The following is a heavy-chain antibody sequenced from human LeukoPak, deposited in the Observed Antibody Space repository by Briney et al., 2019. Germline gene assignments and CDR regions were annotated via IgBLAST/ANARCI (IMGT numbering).Heavy chain of an antibody. D-gene: IGHD3-16*01. CDR2: ITSTSSHI. CDR1: EFTFSSHA. Sequence: GGSLRLSCAASEFTFSSHAMIWVRQAPGKGLEWVSSITSTSSHIFYADSVKGRFTISRDNAKNSLYLQMNSLRAEDTAVYYCARDRIGGEEYWGQGTLVTVSS. J-gene: IGHJ4*02. V-gene: IGHV3-21*01. CDR3: ARDRIGGEEY.